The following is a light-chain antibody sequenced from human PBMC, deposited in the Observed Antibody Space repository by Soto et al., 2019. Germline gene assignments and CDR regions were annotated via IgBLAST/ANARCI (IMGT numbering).Light chain of an antibody. Sequence: QSVLTQPPSASGTPGQRVTISCSGSSSNIGSNTVNWYQRLPGTAPKLLIYNNNQRPSGVPDRFSGSKSGTSASLAISGLQSEDEADYYCAAWDDSLSGAVFGGGTQLTVL. J-gene: IGLJ7*01. CDR2: NNN. V-gene: IGLV1-44*01. CDR1: SSNIGSNT. CDR3: AAWDDSLSGAV.